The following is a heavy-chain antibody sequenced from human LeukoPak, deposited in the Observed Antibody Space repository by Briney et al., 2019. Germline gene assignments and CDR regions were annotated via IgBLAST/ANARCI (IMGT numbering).Heavy chain of an antibody. Sequence: ASVKVSCKVSGYTFTSNYIHWVRQAPGQGLEWMGMIYPRDGSTSYAQKFQGRVTVTRDTSTSTVHMELSGLRSEDTAVYYCARDQEGFGYWGQGTLVTVSS. J-gene: IGHJ4*02. CDR3: ARDQEGFGY. V-gene: IGHV1-46*01. CDR1: GYTFTSNY. CDR2: IYPRDGST.